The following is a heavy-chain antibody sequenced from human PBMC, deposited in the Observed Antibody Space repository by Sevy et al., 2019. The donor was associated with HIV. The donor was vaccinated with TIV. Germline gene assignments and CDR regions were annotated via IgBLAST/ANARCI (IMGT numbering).Heavy chain of an antibody. D-gene: IGHD3-3*02. CDR3: ARVIFGVVTRPYYYYGLDV. CDR1: GDSINSYS. CDR2: ISTSGST. V-gene: IGHV4-4*07. J-gene: IGHJ6*02. Sequence: SETLSLTCSVSGDSINSYSWTWIRQPAGKGLEYIGRISTSGSTNYNPSLKSRVSMSIDTSKNQFSLKLNSLTAADTAVYYCARVIFGVVTRPYYYYGLDVWGQATTVTVSS.